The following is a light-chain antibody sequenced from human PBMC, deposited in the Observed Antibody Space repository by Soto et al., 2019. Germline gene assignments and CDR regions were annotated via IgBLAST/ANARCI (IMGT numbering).Light chain of an antibody. CDR1: QSISSY. CDR2: AAS. J-gene: IGKJ1*01. Sequence: DIQMTQSPSSLSASVGDRVTITCRASQSISSYLHWYQQKPGKAPRLLIYAASSLQSGVPSRFSGSGSGTHFTLTISSLQPEDFANYYCQESYSTLTWTLGQGTKVDIK. CDR3: QESYSTLTWT. V-gene: IGKV1-39*01.